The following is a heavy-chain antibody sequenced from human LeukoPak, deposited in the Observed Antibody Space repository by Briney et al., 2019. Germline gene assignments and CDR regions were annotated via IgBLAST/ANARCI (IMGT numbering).Heavy chain of an antibody. Sequence: GGSLRLSCAASGFTFSNYWMHWVRQAPGKGLVWVSRINSDGTTTNYADSVKGRFTISRDNAKNTLYLQMSSLRAEDTAVYYCARVSWNDGNFHYWGQGTLVTVSS. V-gene: IGHV3-74*01. J-gene: IGHJ4*02. CDR2: INSDGTTT. D-gene: IGHD1-1*01. CDR1: GFTFSNYW. CDR3: ARVSWNDGNFHY.